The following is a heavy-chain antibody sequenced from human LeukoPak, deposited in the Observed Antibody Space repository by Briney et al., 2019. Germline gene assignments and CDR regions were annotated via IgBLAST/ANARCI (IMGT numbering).Heavy chain of an antibody. Sequence: SETLSLTCAVYGGSFSGYYWSWIRQPPGKGLEWIGEINHSGSTNYNPSLKSRVTISVDTSKNQFSLKLSSVTAADTAVYYCARDMGPGYVWGSYRYYFDYWGQGTLVTVSS. D-gene: IGHD3-16*02. CDR2: INHSGST. CDR1: GGSFSGYY. CDR3: ARDMGPGYVWGSYRYYFDY. V-gene: IGHV4-34*01. J-gene: IGHJ4*02.